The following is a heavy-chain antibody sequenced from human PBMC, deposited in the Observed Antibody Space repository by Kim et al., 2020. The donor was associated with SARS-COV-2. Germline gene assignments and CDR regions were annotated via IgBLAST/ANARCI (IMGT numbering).Heavy chain of an antibody. CDR1: GFIFGSYT. Sequence: GGSLRLSCAASGFIFGSYTMNWVRQAPGKGLEWISYIGLSGAPMYYSDSVTDRFAVSRDNAKNSLYLQMNSLRDEDTAVYFCVRDQLFALFICGQGTPGTASS. V-gene: IGHV3-48*02. J-gene: IGHJ4*03. D-gene: IGHD3-10*02. CDR2: IGLSGAPM. CDR3: VRDQLFALFI.